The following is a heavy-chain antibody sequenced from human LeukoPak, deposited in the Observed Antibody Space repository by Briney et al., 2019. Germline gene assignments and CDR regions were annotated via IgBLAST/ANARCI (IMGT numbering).Heavy chain of an antibody. CDR3: AREAVRRDGYNPLGVFDY. Sequence: SETLSLTCTVSGGSISSYYWSWIRQPAGKGLEWIGRIYTSGSTNYNPSLKSRVTMSVDTSKNQFSLKLSSVTAADTAVYYCAREAVRRDGYNPLGVFDYWGQGTLVTVFS. V-gene: IGHV4-4*07. CDR1: GGSISSYY. D-gene: IGHD5-24*01. CDR2: IYTSGST. J-gene: IGHJ4*02.